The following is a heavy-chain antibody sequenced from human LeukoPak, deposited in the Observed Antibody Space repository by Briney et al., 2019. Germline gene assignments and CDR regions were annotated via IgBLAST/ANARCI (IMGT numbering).Heavy chain of an antibody. CDR2: IYYSGST. V-gene: IGHV4-39*01. D-gene: IGHD3-10*01. CDR1: GGSISSSSYY. J-gene: IGHJ4*02. Sequence: SETLSLTCTVSGGSISSSSYYWGWIRQPPGEGLEWIGSIYYSGSTYYNPSLKSRVTISADTSKNQLSLKLSSVTATDTAVYHCARSLYGSGTYALDYWGQGTLVTVSS. CDR3: ARSLYGSGTYALDY.